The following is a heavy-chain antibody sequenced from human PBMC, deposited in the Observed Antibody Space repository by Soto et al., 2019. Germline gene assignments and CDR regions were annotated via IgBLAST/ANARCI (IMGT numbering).Heavy chain of an antibody. CDR3: ASLGYCSGADCHGTW. CDR1: GGSVSSRNW. D-gene: IGHD2-8*02. Sequence: TSETLSLTCAVSGGSVSSRNWWTWVRQPPGQGLEWIGEIYHTGSTNYNPSLKSRVTISLDNFKNQFSLKLSSVTAADTAVYFCASLGYCSGADCHGTWRGQAILVT. V-gene: IGHV4-4*02. CDR2: IYHTGST. J-gene: IGHJ4*01.